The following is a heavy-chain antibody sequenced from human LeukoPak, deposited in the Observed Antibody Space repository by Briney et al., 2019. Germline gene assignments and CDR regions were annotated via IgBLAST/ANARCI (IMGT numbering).Heavy chain of an antibody. CDR1: GYTFTSYG. J-gene: IGHJ6*02. D-gene: IGHD6-19*01. V-gene: IGHV1-18*01. CDR2: ISAYNGNT. CDR3: ARGMYSSGWYGEVYHYGMDV. Sequence: ASVKVSCKASGYTFTSYGISWVRQAPGQGLEWMGWISAYNGNTNYVQKLQGRVTMTTDTSTSTAYMELRSLRSDDTAVYYCARGMYSSGWYGEVYHYGMDVWGQGTTVTVSS.